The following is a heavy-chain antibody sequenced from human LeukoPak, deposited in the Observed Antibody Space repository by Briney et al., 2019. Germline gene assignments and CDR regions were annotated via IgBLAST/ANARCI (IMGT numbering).Heavy chain of an antibody. V-gene: IGHV3-73*01. Sequence: PGGSLRLSCAASGFTFSGSAMHWVRQASGKGLEWVGRIRSKANSYATAYAASVKGRFTISRDDSKNTAYLQMNSLKTEDTAVYYCTSWAPYYDYVWGSRWGQGTLVTVSS. D-gene: IGHD3-16*01. CDR2: IRSKANSYAT. CDR1: GFTFSGSA. CDR3: TSWAPYYDYVWGSR. J-gene: IGHJ4*02.